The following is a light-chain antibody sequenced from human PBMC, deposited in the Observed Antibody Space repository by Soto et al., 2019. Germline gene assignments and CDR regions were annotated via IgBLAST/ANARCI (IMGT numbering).Light chain of an antibody. Sequence: DIILTQSPAIVSVSPGERATLSCRASRSVSTNLAWYQHKHGQAPRLLIYGASTRVTDIPARFSGSGSGTDLNLTINFHKSEDFGVYYCQQYEKGTPPVTFGGGNKVEI. V-gene: IGKV3-15*01. CDR2: GAS. CDR3: QQYEKGTPPVT. CDR1: RSVSTN. J-gene: IGKJ4*01.